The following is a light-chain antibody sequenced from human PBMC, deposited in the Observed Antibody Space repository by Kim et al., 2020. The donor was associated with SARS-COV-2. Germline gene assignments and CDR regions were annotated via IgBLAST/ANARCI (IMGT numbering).Light chain of an antibody. J-gene: IGLJ3*02. CDR2: YDI. V-gene: IGLV3-21*04. CDR3: QVWDRTWV. CDR1: NMGSKR. Sequence: SVAPGKPARFTVGGNNMGSKRVHCYHQDPALAPVLVMYYDIDRPSGIPERFSGSKSGNTATLTISRVEAGDEADYYCQVWDRTWVFGEGTQLTVL.